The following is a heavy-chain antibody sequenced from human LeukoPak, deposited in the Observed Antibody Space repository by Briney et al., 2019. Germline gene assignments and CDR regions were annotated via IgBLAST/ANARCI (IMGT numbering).Heavy chain of an antibody. CDR3: ARSRGYSYGDFDY. V-gene: IGHV3-74*01. J-gene: IGHJ4*02. Sequence: GGSLRLSCAASGFTFSSYWMHWVRQAPGKGLVWVSRIKSDGSSTNYADSVKGRFTISRDNAKSTLYLQMNSLRAEDTAVYYCARSRGYSYGDFDYWGQGTLVTVSS. CDR2: IKSDGSST. CDR1: GFTFSSYW. D-gene: IGHD5-18*01.